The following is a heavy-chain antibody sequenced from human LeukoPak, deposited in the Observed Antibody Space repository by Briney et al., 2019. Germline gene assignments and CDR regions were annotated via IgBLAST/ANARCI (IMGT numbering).Heavy chain of an antibody. D-gene: IGHD3-10*01. CDR3: ARDEGAGCY. CDR1: GFTFSSYW. CDR2: IKQDGSEK. J-gene: IGHJ4*02. Sequence: GGSLRLSCVASGFTFSSYWMSWVRQAPGKGLEWVANIKQDGSEKYYVDSVKGRFTISRDNAKNSLYLQMNSLRVEDTAVYYCARDEGAGCYWGQGTLVTVSS. V-gene: IGHV3-7*01.